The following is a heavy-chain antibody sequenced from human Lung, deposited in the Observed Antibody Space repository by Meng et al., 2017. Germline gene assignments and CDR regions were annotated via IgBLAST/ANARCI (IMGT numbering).Heavy chain of an antibody. Sequence: GESLKISCVVSGVTISGSDIHWVRQASGKGLEWVGRIGSTRKNYATAYAASMRCKFTISRDDSKNTESLQMNNLKTEDTAVYYGTIYTSGHIWGQGTTVTVSS. D-gene: IGHD6-19*01. J-gene: IGHJ3*02. CDR2: IGSTRKNYAT. CDR1: GVTISGSD. CDR3: TIYTSGHI. V-gene: IGHV3-73*01.